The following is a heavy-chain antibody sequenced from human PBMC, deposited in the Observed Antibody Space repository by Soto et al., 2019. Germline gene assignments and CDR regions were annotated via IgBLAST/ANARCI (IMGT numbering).Heavy chain of an antibody. V-gene: IGHV1-3*01. D-gene: IGHD6-13*01. J-gene: IGHJ4*02. CDR3: ARGASSSWTSLDY. CDR2: INAGNGDT. Sequence: QVQLVQSGAEVKKPGASVKVSCKASGYTFTTYAMFWVRQAPGQRLEWMGWINAGNGDTKYSQKFQGRVTITRDTFATTAYMELSSLTSEDTAVYYCARGASSSWTSLDYWGQGTLVTVSS. CDR1: GYTFTTYA.